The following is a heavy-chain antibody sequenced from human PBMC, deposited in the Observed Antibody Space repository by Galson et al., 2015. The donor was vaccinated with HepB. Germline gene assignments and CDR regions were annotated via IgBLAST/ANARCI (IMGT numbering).Heavy chain of an antibody. D-gene: IGHD5-24*01. J-gene: IGHJ3*02. CDR2: IWYDGSNK. CDR3: ARDHEMATIHAFDI. V-gene: IGHV3-33*08. Sequence: SLRLSCAASGFTFSSYGMHWVRQAPGKGLEWVAVIWYDGSNKYYADSVKGRFTISRDNSKNTLYLQMNSLGAEDTAVYYCARDHEMATIHAFDIWGQGTMVTVSS. CDR1: GFTFSSYG.